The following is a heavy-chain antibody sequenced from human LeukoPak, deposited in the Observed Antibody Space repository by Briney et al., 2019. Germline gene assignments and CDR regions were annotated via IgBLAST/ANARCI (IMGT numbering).Heavy chain of an antibody. CDR1: GYTFTGYY. D-gene: IGHD3-9*01. CDR3: AREGDDILTAAFDY. J-gene: IGHJ4*02. V-gene: IGHV1-2*02. CDR2: INPNSGGT. Sequence: GASVKVSCKASGYTFTGYYMHWVRQAPGQGLEWMGWINPNSGGTNYAQKFQGRVTMTRDTSVSIAYMELSRLRSDDTAVYYCAREGDDILTAAFDYWGQGTLVTVSS.